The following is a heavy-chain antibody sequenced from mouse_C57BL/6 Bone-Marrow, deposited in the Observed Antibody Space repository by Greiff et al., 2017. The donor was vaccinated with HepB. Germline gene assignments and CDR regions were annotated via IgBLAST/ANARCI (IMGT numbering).Heavy chain of an antibody. Sequence: EVKLMESGEGLVKPGGSLKLSCAASGFTFSSYAMSWVRQTPEKRLEWVAYISSGGDYIYYADTVKGRFTISRDNARNTLYLQMSSLKSEDTAMYYCTRESEYGFAYWGQGTLVTVSA. V-gene: IGHV5-9-1*02. CDR3: TRESEYGFAY. J-gene: IGHJ3*01. D-gene: IGHD1-2*01. CDR2: ISSGGDYI. CDR1: GFTFSSYA.